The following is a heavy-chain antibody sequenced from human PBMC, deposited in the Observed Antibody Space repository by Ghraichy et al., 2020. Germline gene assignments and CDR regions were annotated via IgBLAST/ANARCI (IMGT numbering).Heavy chain of an antibody. CDR1: GFTVTTNS. V-gene: IGHV3-53*01. CDR2: IHSAGYA. Sequence: GGSLRLSCAASGFTVTTNSMSWVRQAPGKGLEWVSVIHSAGYAYYADSVKGRFTISRDTSKNTLYLHMNSLRAEDTAFDYCAGDPPGGSGFYYFNYWGQGTLVTVSS. CDR3: AGDPPGGSGFYYFNY. J-gene: IGHJ4*02. D-gene: IGHD6-19*01.